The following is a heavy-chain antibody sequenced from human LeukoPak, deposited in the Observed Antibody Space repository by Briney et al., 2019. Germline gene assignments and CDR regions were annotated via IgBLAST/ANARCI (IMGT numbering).Heavy chain of an antibody. CDR3: ARDSGSGSNDY. Sequence: ASVKVSCTASGYTFTSYAIHWVRQAPGQRLEWMGWISAGNGNTKYSQNLQGRVTFISNTSATTAFMELSSLRSEDAAVYYCARDSGSGSNDYWGQGTLVTVSS. J-gene: IGHJ4*02. CDR1: GYTFTSYA. V-gene: IGHV1-3*01. D-gene: IGHD1-26*01. CDR2: ISAGNGNT.